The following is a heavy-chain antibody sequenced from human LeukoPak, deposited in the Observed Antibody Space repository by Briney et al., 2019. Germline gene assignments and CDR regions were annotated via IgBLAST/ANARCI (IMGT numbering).Heavy chain of an antibody. CDR2: ISGSGGST. D-gene: IGHD3-3*01. J-gene: IGHJ6*02. CDR3: AKGGDYYYYGMDV. V-gene: IGHV3-23*01. CDR1: GFTFSSYA. Sequence: GSLRLSCAASGFTFSSYAMSWVRQAPGKGLEWVSAISGSGGSTYYADSVKGRFTISRDSSKNTLYLQMNSLRAEGTAVYYCAKGGDYYYYGMDVWGQGTTVTVSS.